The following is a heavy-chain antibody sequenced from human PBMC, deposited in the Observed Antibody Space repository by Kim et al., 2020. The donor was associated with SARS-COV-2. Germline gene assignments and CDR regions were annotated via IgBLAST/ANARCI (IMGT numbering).Heavy chain of an antibody. Sequence: LKSRVTISVDTSKNQFSLKLSSVTAADTAVYYCARDYRGAAAGTSWYFDLWGRGTLVTVSS. CDR3: ARDYRGAAAGTSWYFDL. D-gene: IGHD6-13*01. J-gene: IGHJ2*01. V-gene: IGHV4-30-2*04.